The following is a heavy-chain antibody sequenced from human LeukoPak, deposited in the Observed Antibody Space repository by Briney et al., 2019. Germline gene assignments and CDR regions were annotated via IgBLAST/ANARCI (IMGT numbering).Heavy chain of an antibody. CDR3: ARGQLRYFTYGMDV. CDR2: ISDGGEST. V-gene: IGHV3-23*01. CDR1: GFTFSSNA. D-gene: IGHD3-9*01. J-gene: IGHJ6*02. Sequence: GGSLRLSCAASGFTFSSNAMSWVRQAPGKGLEWVSSISDGGESTYYADSVKGRFTISRDNSKNTLYLQMNSLRAEDTAVYYCARGQLRYFTYGMDVWGQGTTVTVSS.